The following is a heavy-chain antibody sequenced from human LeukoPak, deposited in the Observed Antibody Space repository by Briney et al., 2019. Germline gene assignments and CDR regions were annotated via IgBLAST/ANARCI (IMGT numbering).Heavy chain of an antibody. J-gene: IGHJ4*02. V-gene: IGHV3-30*02. D-gene: IGHD3-10*01. CDR3: AKDHAGSGTAFEY. CDR1: GFTFRMSG. CDR2: MWSDGIKS. Sequence: GGSLRLSCATSGFTFRMSGVHWVRQAPGKGLEWVALMWSDGIKSYYADSVEGRFTVSRGTSKDIGYLQMNSLSADDTGIYYCAKDHAGSGTAFEYWGQGTLLT.